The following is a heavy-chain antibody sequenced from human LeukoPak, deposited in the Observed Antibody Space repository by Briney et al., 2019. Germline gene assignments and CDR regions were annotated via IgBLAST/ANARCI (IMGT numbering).Heavy chain of an antibody. D-gene: IGHD6-13*01. Sequence: LPGGSLRLSCAASGFIFSSHGMNWVRQAPGKGLEWVSGISPSGDITYYADSVKGRFTISRDNAKNSLYLQMNSLRAEDTALYHCARDRGIAAAGTWWFDPWGQGTLVTVSS. V-gene: IGHV3-23*01. J-gene: IGHJ5*02. CDR1: GFIFSSHG. CDR2: ISPSGDIT. CDR3: ARDRGIAAAGTWWFDP.